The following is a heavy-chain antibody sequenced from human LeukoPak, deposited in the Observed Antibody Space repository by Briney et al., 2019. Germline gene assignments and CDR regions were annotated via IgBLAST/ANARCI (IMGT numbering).Heavy chain of an antibody. Sequence: GESLKISCMGSGYSFSNYWIGWVRQMPGKGLEWMGIIYPDESNTRYSPSFQGQVTISVDKSISTAYLQWSSLKASDTAIYYCARHEGGGWYIDYWGQGTLVTVSS. CDR1: GYSFSNYW. V-gene: IGHV5-51*01. CDR3: ARHEGGGWYIDY. J-gene: IGHJ4*02. CDR2: IYPDESNT. D-gene: IGHD6-19*01.